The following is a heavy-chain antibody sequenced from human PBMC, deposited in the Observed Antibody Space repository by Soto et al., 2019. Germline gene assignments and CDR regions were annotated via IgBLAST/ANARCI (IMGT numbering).Heavy chain of an antibody. CDR2: IMPIFATP. V-gene: IGHV1-69*12. D-gene: IGHD3-3*02. J-gene: IGHJ6*02. CDR1: GGTFSTSA. CDR3: ARDKDRQQLGGNYYYILDV. Sequence: QVQLMQSGAEVKKPGSSVKVSCKASGGTFSTSAISWVRQAPGEDLEWVGGIMPIFATPDYAQKFQGRVTSSADESTATAYLELTSLTTDDTAVYYCARDKDRQQLGGNYYYILDVWGQGTAITVSS.